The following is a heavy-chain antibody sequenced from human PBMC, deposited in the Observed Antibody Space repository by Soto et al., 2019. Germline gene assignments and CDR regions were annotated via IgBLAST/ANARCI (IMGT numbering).Heavy chain of an antibody. Sequence: QVQLVQSGAEVKKPGASVKVSCKASGYTFTSYGISWVRQAPGQGLEWMGWISAYNGNTNYAQKLQGRVTMTTDTSTSTAYMELRSVRSDDTAVYYCAREAYCSSTSCYIYGMDVWGKGTTVTVSS. V-gene: IGHV1-18*04. CDR3: AREAYCSSTSCYIYGMDV. CDR2: ISAYNGNT. D-gene: IGHD2-2*02. CDR1: GYTFTSYG. J-gene: IGHJ6*04.